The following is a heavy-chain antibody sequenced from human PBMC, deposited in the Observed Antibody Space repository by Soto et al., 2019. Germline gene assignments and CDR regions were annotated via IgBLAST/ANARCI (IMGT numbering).Heavy chain of an antibody. CDR1: GFAFSSYA. V-gene: IGHV3-23*01. Sequence: EVKVLESGGGLVQPGGSLRLSSAASGFAFSSYAMSWVRQAPGKGLEWVSAISGSAESTYYADSVKGRFTVSRDRSQNTLYLQRNSLRDEDTAVYYCAKDPSYYDFWSGPGGWYDPWGQGTLVTVSS. CDR2: ISGSAEST. CDR3: AKDPSYYDFWSGPGGWYDP. J-gene: IGHJ5*02. D-gene: IGHD3-3*01.